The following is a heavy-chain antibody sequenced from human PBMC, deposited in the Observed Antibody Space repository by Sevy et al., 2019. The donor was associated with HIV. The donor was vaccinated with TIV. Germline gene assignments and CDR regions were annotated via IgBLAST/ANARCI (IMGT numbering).Heavy chain of an antibody. Sequence: ASAKVSCKASGGIFSSHAISWVRQAPGQGLEWMGGVIPIFGTSNYARKFQGRVTITADISATTAYMELSGLRPDDTVVYYCARPPLHKTGHGYFQHWGQGTLVTVSS. D-gene: IGHD6-13*01. CDR2: VIPIFGTS. J-gene: IGHJ1*01. V-gene: IGHV1-69*06. CDR1: GGIFSSHA. CDR3: ARPPLHKTGHGYFQH.